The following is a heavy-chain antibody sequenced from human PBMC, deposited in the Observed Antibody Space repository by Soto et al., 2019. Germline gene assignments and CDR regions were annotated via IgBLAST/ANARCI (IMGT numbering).Heavy chain of an antibody. Sequence: SVKVSCKASGYTFTSYGISWVRQAPGQGLEWMGRIIPILGIANYAQKFQGRVTITADKSTSTAYMELSSLRSEDTAVYYCAHSGYYYYYGMDVWGQGTTVTVSS. D-gene: IGHD3-10*01. V-gene: IGHV1-69*04. J-gene: IGHJ6*02. CDR2: IIPILGIA. CDR1: GYTFTSYG. CDR3: AHSGYYYYYGMDV.